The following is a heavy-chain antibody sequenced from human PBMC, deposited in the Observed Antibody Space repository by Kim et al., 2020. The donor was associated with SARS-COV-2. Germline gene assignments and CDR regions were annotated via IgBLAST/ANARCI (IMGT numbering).Heavy chain of an antibody. J-gene: IGHJ4*02. CDR2: FNTDGSNT. Sequence: GGSLRLSCAASGFTFSSNWMHWVRQAPGKGLVWVSRFNTDGSNTYYADSVKGRFTTSRDNAKNTMFLQMNSLRVEDTAVYFCARGDFSTGLYRDWGQGTLVTVSS. V-gene: IGHV3-74*01. CDR3: ARGDFSTGLYRD. D-gene: IGHD6-19*01. CDR1: GFTFSSNW.